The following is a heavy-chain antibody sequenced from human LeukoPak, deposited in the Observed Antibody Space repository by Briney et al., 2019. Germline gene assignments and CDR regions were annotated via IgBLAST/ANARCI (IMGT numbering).Heavy chain of an antibody. V-gene: IGHV4-38-2*02. CDR3: ARDLGQWLVKYYFDY. Sequence: SETLSLTCTVSGYSISSGYSWGWIRQSPGQGLEWIGTIYHSGRTYYNPSLKSRVTISIDTSKNQFSLKLNSVTAADTAAYYCARDLGQWLVKYYFDYWGQGTLVTVSS. CDR2: IYHSGRT. J-gene: IGHJ4*02. CDR1: GYSISSGYS. D-gene: IGHD6-19*01.